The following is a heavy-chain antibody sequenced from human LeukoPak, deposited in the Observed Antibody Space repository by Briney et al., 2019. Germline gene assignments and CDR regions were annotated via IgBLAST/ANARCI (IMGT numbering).Heavy chain of an antibody. Sequence: PGGSTRLSCVTSGFTFSTYWVTWVRQAPGKGLEWVANINQDGSEKYYVDSVKGRFIVSRDNAEHSLYLQMSSLRAEDTAVYYCATGRSSGTPERFDYWGQGTLVSASA. D-gene: IGHD1/OR15-1a*01. J-gene: IGHJ4*02. CDR2: INQDGSEK. CDR1: GFTFSTYW. V-gene: IGHV3-7*01. CDR3: ATGRSSGTPERFDY.